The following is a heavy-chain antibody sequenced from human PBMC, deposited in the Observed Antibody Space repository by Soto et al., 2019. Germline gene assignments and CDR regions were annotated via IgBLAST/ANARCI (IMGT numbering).Heavy chain of an antibody. J-gene: IGHJ5*02. D-gene: IGHD5-18*01. V-gene: IGHV1-69*13. CDR2: IIPIFGTA. CDR1: GGTFSSYA. CDR3: ARLLPTGYSYGFDWFDP. Sequence: SVKVSCKASGGTFSSYAISWVRQAPGQGLEWMGGIIPIFGTANYAQKFQGRVTITADESTSTAYMELSSLRSEDTAVYYCARLLPTGYSYGFDWFDPWGQGTLVTAPQ.